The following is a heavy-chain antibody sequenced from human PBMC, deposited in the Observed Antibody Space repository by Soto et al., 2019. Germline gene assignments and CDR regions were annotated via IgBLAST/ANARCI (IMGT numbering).Heavy chain of an antibody. CDR1: GFSLSTRGVG. V-gene: IGHV2-5*02. CDR2: IYWDDDK. D-gene: IGHD3-16*01. Sequence: QITLKESGPTLVKPTQTLTLTCTFSGFSLSTRGVGVGWIRQPPGKALEWLALIYWDDDKRYSPSLKSRLTITKDTSKNQGVLTMTNMDPVDTATNYCAHKGGGDRILDYWGQGTLVTVSS. CDR3: AHKGGGDRILDY. J-gene: IGHJ4*02.